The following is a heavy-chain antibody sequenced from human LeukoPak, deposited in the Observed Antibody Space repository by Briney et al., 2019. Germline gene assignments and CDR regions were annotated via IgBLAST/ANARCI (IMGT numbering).Heavy chain of an antibody. CDR3: ARHETGPYFDY. CDR1: GYSFTNYW. CDR2: IYPGDSDT. V-gene: IGHV5-51*01. Sequence: GESLKISCKGSGYSFTNYWIGWVRQMPGKGLEWMGIIYPGDSDTRHSPSFQGQVTISADKSISTAYLQWSSLKASDTAIYYCARHETGPYFDYWGQGTLVTVSS. D-gene: IGHD1-1*01. J-gene: IGHJ4*02.